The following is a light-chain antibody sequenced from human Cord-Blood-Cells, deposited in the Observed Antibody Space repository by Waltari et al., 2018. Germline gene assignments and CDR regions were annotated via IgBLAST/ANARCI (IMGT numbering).Light chain of an antibody. V-gene: IGKV3-20*01. CDR1: QSVSSSY. J-gene: IGKJ2*01. CDR2: GAS. CDR3: QQYGSSPQT. Sequence: EIVLTQSPGTLSLSPGERATLSCRASQSVSSSYLAWYQQKPGRAPRLLIYGASNRPTGIPDKVSGSGSGTDFTLTISRLEPEDFAVYYCQQYGSSPQTFGQGTKLEIK.